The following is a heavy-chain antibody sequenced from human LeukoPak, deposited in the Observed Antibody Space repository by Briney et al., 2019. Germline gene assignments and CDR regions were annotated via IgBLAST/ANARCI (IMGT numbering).Heavy chain of an antibody. J-gene: IGHJ1*01. Sequence: GGSLRLSXAASGFTFSYYSMTWVRQAPGKGMEWVSYIDSSSATTYYADSVKGRFIISRDNAKNSLFLQINSLRAEDTAVYYCAGSTVWSGIFQYWGQGTLVTVSS. V-gene: IGHV3-48*01. CDR3: AGSTVWSGIFQY. CDR2: IDSSSATT. D-gene: IGHD3-3*01. CDR1: GFTFSYYS.